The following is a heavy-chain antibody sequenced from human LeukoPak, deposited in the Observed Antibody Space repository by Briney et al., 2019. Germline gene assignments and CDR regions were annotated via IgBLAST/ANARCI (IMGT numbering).Heavy chain of an antibody. J-gene: IGHJ4*02. Sequence: PSETLSLTCTVSGGSISLYYWTWIRQSPGKGLEWIGYNSSSGNTNYNPSLKSRVTISVDMSENQFSLRLSSVTAADTAVYYCARAGSGWSFDYWGQGTLVTVSS. D-gene: IGHD6-19*01. V-gene: IGHV4-59*01. CDR1: GGSISLYY. CDR2: NSSSGNT. CDR3: ARAGSGWSFDY.